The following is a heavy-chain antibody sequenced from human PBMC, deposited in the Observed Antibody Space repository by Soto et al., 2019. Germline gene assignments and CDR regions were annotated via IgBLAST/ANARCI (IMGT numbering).Heavy chain of an antibody. CDR3: ARDSALPPGRYCSGGSCYYGRDV. CDR2: ISSSSSYT. D-gene: IGHD2-15*01. J-gene: IGHJ6*02. CDR1: GFTFSDYY. V-gene: IGHV3-11*06. Sequence: SLRLSCAASGFTFSDYYMSWIRQAPGKGLEWVSYISSSSSYTNYADSVKGRFTISRDNAKNSLYLQMNSLRAEDTAVYYCARDSALPPGRYCSGGSCYYGRDVGGQGTTVTVSS.